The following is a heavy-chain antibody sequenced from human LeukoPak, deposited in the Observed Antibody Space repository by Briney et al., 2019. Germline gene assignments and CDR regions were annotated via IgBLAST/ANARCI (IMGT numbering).Heavy chain of an antibody. J-gene: IGHJ4*02. CDR1: GYTFTSYY. CDR3: ARGSSLKWDIVVVVAAKLGASFDY. Sequence: GASVKVSCKASGYTFTSYYMHWVRQAPGQGLEWMGIINPSGGSTSYAQKFQGRVTMTRDMSTSTVYMELSSLRSEDTAVYYCARGSSLKWDIVVVVAAKLGASFDYWGQGTLATVSS. V-gene: IGHV1-46*01. D-gene: IGHD2-15*01. CDR2: INPSGGST.